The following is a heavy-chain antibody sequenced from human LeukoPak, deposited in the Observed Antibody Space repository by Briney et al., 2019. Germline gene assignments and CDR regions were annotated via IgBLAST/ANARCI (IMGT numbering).Heavy chain of an antibody. J-gene: IGHJ4*02. Sequence: PGGSLRLSCAVSGFTLSNHAMRWVRQAPGKGLQWVAVISGGGRTTEYEDFVKGRFTISRDNSKNTLSLQMNSLTVEDTAIYFCPQNVVVKRYIDFWGQGTLVTVSS. V-gene: IGHV3-23*01. CDR2: ISGGGRTT. CDR3: PQNVVVKRYIDF. CDR1: GFTLSNHA. D-gene: IGHD2-15*01.